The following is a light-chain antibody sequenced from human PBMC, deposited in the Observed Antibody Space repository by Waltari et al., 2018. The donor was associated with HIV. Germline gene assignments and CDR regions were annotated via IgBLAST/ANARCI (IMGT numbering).Light chain of an antibody. V-gene: IGKV1-39*01. J-gene: IGKJ1*01. CDR2: AAS. Sequence: DIQMTQSPSSLSASVGGRVTIACRASQTISSYLNWYQQKPGKAPELLIYAASSLQSGVPSRFSGSGSGTDFTLTISSLQPEDFATYYCQQSYSTPRTCGQGTKVATK. CDR1: QTISSY. CDR3: QQSYSTPRT.